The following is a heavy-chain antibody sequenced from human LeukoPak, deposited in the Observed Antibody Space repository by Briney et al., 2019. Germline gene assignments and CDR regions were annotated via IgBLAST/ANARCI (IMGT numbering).Heavy chain of an antibody. CDR3: ARHSPYYDFWSGDAFDI. CDR2: IYPGDSDT. V-gene: IGHV5-51*01. J-gene: IGHJ3*02. CDR1: GYSFTSYW. D-gene: IGHD3-3*01. Sequence: GESLKISCKGSGYSFTSYWIGWVRQMPGKGLEWMGIIYPGDSDTRYSPSFQGQVTISADKSISTAYQQWSSLKASDTAMYYCARHSPYYDFWSGDAFDIWGQGTMVTVSS.